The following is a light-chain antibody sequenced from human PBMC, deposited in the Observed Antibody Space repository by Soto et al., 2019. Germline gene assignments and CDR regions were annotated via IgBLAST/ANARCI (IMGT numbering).Light chain of an antibody. CDR2: DAS. Sequence: EIVLTQSPATLSLSPGERATLSCRASQSVSSYLAWYQQKPGQAPRLLIYDASNRATGIPARFSGSGSGTDFTLTISSLEPEDFAVYYCQQYDNLSWTFGQGTTGDIK. V-gene: IGKV3-11*01. CDR3: QQYDNLSWT. CDR1: QSVSSY. J-gene: IGKJ1*01.